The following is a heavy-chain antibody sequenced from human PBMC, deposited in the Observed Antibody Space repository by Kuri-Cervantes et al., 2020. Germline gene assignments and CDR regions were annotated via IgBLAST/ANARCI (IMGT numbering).Heavy chain of an antibody. V-gene: IGHV4-39*07. Sequence: SETLSLTCTVSGGSISSSSYYWGWIRQPPGKGQEWIGSIYYSGSANYNPSLKSRVTISVDTSKNQFSLKLSSVTAADTAVYYCARRPDYCSGGSCYTGRGNSYGRTGRRVFDYWGQGTLVTVSS. D-gene: IGHD2-15*01. CDR1: GGSISSSSYY. CDR3: ARRPDYCSGGSCYTGRGNSYGRTGRRVFDY. CDR2: IYYSGSA. J-gene: IGHJ4*02.